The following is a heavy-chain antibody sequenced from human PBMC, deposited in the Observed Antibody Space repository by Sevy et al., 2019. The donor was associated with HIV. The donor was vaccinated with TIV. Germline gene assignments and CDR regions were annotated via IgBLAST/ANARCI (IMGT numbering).Heavy chain of an antibody. V-gene: IGHV3-23*01. CDR2: ISGGDDST. J-gene: IGHJ2*01. CDR3: AKFGDYYDRGGYYWYFDF. D-gene: IGHD3-22*01. CDR1: GFIFSDYA. Sequence: GGSLRLSCAASGFIFSDYAMSWVRQAPGKGLEWVSSISGGDDSTHYADSVKGRFTVSRDNSKNTLYLQMNTLRAEDTALYYCAKFGDYYDRGGYYWYFDFWGRGTLVTVSS.